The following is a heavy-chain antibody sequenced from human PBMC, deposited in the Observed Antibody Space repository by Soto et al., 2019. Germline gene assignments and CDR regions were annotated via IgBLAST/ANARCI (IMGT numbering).Heavy chain of an antibody. Sequence: TLSLTCAVSGGSISIGGYSWSWIRQPPGKGLEWIGYIYHSGSTYYNPSLKSRVTISVDRSKNQFSLKLSSVTAADTAVYYCARGRITIFGVVKDNWFDPWGQGTMFTVSS. CDR3: ARGRITIFGVVKDNWFDP. D-gene: IGHD3-3*01. V-gene: IGHV4-30-2*01. J-gene: IGHJ5*02. CDR1: GGSISIGGYS. CDR2: IYHSGST.